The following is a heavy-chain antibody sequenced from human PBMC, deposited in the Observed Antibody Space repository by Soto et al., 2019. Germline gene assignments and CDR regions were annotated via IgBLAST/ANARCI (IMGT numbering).Heavy chain of an antibody. CDR1: GFRFRNFA. CDR2: MSYDGGSK. V-gene: IGHV3-30-3*02. Sequence: GGSLRLSCAPSGFRFRNFAMHWVRQAPGKGLEWVAVMSYDGGSKHYADSVQGRFTISRDNSKSTLYLQIDSLRPEDTAIYYCAKPTVTIHSRYLDSWGQGTLVTVSS. CDR3: AKPTVTIHSRYLDS. J-gene: IGHJ4*02. D-gene: IGHD4-17*01.